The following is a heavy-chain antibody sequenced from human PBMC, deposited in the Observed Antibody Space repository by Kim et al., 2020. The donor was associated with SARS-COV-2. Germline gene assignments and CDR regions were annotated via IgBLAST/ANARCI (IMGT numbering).Heavy chain of an antibody. CDR3: ARVSELTPRRY. CDR2: INTRGTYI. J-gene: IGHJ4*02. V-gene: IGHV3-21*01. D-gene: IGHD6-6*01. Sequence: GGSLRLSCAGSGFTFSSYGMNWVRQAPGKGLEWVTSINTRGTYINYADSVRGRFTVSRDNARNTLFLQMDNLRDEDTAMYFCARVSELTPRRYWGQGSLV. CDR1: GFTFSSYG.